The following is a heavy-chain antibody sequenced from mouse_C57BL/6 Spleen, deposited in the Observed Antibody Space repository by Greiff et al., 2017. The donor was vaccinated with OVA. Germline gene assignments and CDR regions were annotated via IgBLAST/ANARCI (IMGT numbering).Heavy chain of an antibody. V-gene: IGHV1-64*01. Sequence: QVQLQQPGAELVKPGASVKLSCKASGYTFTSYWMHWVKQRPGQGLEWIGMIHPNSGSTNYNEKFKSKATLTVDKSSSTAYMQLSSLTSADSAVYYCARAVYYGSRGGYFDVWGTGTTVTVSA. CDR3: ARAVYYGSRGGYFDV. CDR2: IHPNSGST. J-gene: IGHJ1*03. CDR1: GYTFTSYW. D-gene: IGHD1-1*01.